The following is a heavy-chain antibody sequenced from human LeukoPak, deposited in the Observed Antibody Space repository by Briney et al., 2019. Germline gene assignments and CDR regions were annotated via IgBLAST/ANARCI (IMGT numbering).Heavy chain of an antibody. CDR2: IRYGGSNK. D-gene: IGHD1-26*01. J-gene: IGHJ6*03. CDR1: GFTFSSYG. V-gene: IGHV3-30*02. CDR3: AKDHSGSYYMRYYYYYMDV. Sequence: GGSLRLSCAASGFTFSSYGMHWVRQAPGKGLEWVAFIRYGGSNKYYADSVKGRFTISRDNSKNTLYLQMNSLRAEDTAVYYCAKDHSGSYYMRYYYYYMDVWGKGTTVTISS.